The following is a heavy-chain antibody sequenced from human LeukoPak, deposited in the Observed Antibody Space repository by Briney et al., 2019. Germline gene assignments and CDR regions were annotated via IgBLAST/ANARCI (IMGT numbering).Heavy chain of an antibody. CDR3: AKGRGGFGSGAYYFDY. V-gene: IGHV3-30*02. Sequence: GGSLRLSCAASGFTFSSYGMHWVRQAPGKGLEWVAFIRYDGSNKYYADSVKGRFTISRDNSKNTLYLQMNSLRAEDTAVYYCAKGRGGFGSGAYYFDYWGQGTLVTVSS. D-gene: IGHD3-10*01. CDR2: IRYDGSNK. J-gene: IGHJ4*02. CDR1: GFTFSSYG.